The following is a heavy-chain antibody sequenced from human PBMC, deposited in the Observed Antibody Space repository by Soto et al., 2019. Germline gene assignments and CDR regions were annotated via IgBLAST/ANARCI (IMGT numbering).Heavy chain of an antibody. Sequence: SVKVSCKASGGTFSSYAISWVRQAPGQGLEWMGGIIPIFGTANYAQKFQGRVTITADKSTSTAYMELSSLRSEDTAVYYCARVSNYDILTGYSPYYYYYYGMDVWRQGTTVTVSS. D-gene: IGHD3-9*01. CDR2: IIPIFGTA. J-gene: IGHJ6*02. V-gene: IGHV1-69*06. CDR3: ARVSNYDILTGYSPYYYYYYGMDV. CDR1: GGTFSSYA.